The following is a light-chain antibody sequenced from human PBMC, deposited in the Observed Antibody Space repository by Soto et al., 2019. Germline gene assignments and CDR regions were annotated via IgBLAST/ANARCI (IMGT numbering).Light chain of an antibody. CDR2: DVS. CDR3: CSYAGRYTWV. Sequence: QSVLTQPRSVSGSPGQSVTISCTGTSSDVGGYNYVSWYQQHPGKAPKLMIYDVSKRPSGVPDRFTGSKSGNTSSLTISWLQAEDEAYYYCCSYAGRYTWVFGGGTKLTVL. CDR1: SSDVGGYNY. V-gene: IGLV2-11*01. J-gene: IGLJ3*02.